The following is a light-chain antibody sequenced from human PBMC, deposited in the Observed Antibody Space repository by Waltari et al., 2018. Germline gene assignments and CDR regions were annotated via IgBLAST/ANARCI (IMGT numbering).Light chain of an antibody. Sequence: DVVMTQSPDFLAVSLGERATIHCKSSQSLFYSSNNKNYFAWYQQKPGQPPKLLIYWASTRESGVPVRFSGSGSGTDFTLTISSLQAEDVAIYFCQQYYITPLSFGGGTRVEIK. J-gene: IGKJ4*01. V-gene: IGKV4-1*01. CDR1: QSLFYSSNNKNY. CDR3: QQYYITPLS. CDR2: WAS.